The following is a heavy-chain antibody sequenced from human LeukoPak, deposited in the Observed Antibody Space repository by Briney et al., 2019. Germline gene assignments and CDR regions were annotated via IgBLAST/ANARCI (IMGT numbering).Heavy chain of an antibody. CDR3: ARDHDYSNYVGQYNWFDP. CDR2: ISAYNGNT. J-gene: IGHJ5*02. Sequence: ASVKVSCKASGYTFTSYGFSWVRQAPGQGLEWMGWISAYNGNTNYAQKHQGRVTMTTDTSKSTAYMELRSLRSDDTAVYYCARDHDYSNYVGQYNWFDPWGQGTLVTVSS. CDR1: GYTFTSYG. D-gene: IGHD4-11*01. V-gene: IGHV1-18*01.